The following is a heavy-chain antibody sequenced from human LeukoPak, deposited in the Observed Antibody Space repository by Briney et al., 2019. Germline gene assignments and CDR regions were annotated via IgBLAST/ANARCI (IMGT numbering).Heavy chain of an antibody. Sequence: PSETLSLTCTVSGGYISSYYWSWMRQPAGKGLEWIGRIHTSGSTNYNPSLKGQVTMSVDTSKNHFSLKLSSVTAADTAVYYCARDSGGYCSTGSCDSWYFDLWGRGTLVTVSS. CDR2: IHTSGST. CDR3: ARDSGGYCSTGSCDSWYFDL. J-gene: IGHJ2*01. CDR1: GGYISSYY. V-gene: IGHV4-4*07. D-gene: IGHD2-15*01.